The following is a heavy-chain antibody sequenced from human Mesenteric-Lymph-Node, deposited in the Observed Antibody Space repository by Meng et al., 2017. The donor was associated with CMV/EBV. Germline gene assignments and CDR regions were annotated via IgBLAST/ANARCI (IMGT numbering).Heavy chain of an antibody. J-gene: IGHJ4*02. CDR2: ISYSGST. CDR1: GDSISSPDYY. CDR3: ARENYSSYYLDY. V-gene: IGHV4-30-4*08. Sequence: SETLSLTCSVSGDSISSPDYYWSWIRQPPGKGLEWIGYISYSGSTFYSPSLRSRVTISVDTSKNQFSLKLMSVTAADTAVYYCARENYSSYYLDYWGRGTLVTVSS. D-gene: IGHD4-11*01.